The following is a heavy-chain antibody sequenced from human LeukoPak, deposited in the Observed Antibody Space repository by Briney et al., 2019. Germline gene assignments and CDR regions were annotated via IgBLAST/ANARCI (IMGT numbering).Heavy chain of an antibody. V-gene: IGHV4-59*12. CDR3: ARDKIVGATNFDN. CDR1: GGSISNYY. D-gene: IGHD1-26*01. CDR2: IYYTGST. Sequence: SETLSLTCTVSGGSISNYYWSWIRQPPGKGLEWIGYIYYTGSTTYNPSLKSRVTISVDTSNNQFSLRLSSVTAEDTAVYYCARDKIVGATNFDNWGQGTLVTVSS. J-gene: IGHJ4*02.